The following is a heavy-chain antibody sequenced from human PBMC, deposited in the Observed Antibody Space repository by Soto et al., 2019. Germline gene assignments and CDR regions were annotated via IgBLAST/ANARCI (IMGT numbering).Heavy chain of an antibody. CDR2: IYYSGST. D-gene: IGHD3-10*02. V-gene: IGHV4-59*01. CDR1: GGSISSYY. Sequence: QVQLQESGPGLVKPSETLSLTCTVSGGSISSYYWSWIRQPPGKGLEWIGYIYYSGSTNYNPARKRRVTISVDTSKNQFSLKLSSVTAADTAVYYCARTVRGQLDYWGQGTLVTVSS. CDR3: ARTVRGQLDY. J-gene: IGHJ4*02.